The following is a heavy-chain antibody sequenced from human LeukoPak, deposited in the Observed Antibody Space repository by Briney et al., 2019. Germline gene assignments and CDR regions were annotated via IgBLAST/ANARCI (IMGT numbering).Heavy chain of an antibody. V-gene: IGHV4-59*01. CDR1: GASINNYY. Sequence: SETLSLTCTVSGASINNYYWSWVRQPPLKGLEWIGYIYSTGDTSYNPSLEGRVSISMDTSKNHFSLEITSVTAADTAVYYCARGSRVYDRSGFHTWHDYWGHGTLVTVSS. D-gene: IGHD3-22*01. J-gene: IGHJ4*03. CDR2: IYSTGDT. CDR3: ARGSRVYDRSGFHTWHDY.